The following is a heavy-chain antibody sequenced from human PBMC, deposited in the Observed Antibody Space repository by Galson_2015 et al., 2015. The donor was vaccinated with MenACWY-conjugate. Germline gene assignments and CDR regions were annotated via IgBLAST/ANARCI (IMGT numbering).Heavy chain of an antibody. CDR3: AREPKVTAVGDFDY. V-gene: IGHV4-39*02. CDR2: IYYSGST. D-gene: IGHD6-13*01. Sequence: ETLSLTCTVSGGSISSSNNYWGWIRQPPGKGLEWIGSIYYSGSTYYNSSLKSRVTMSVDTSKNQFSLNLSSMTAADTAVYCCAREPKVTAVGDFDYWGQGAPVTVSS. J-gene: IGHJ4*02. CDR1: GGSISSSNNY.